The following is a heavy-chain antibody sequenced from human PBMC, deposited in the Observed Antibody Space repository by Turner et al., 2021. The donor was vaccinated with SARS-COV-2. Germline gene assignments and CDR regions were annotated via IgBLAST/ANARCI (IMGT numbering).Heavy chain of an antibody. CDR1: GGTFSSYA. J-gene: IGHJ6*02. CDR3: ARGKNYYGSGSYYPTHYYYGMDV. V-gene: IGHV1-69*01. Sequence: QVQLVQSGAEVKKPGSSVKVSCKASGGTFSSYAISWVRQAPGQGLEWIGGIIPISGTANYAQKFQGRVTITADESTSTAYMELSSLRSEDTAVYYCARGKNYYGSGSYYPTHYYYGMDVWGQGTTVTVSS. CDR2: IIPISGTA. D-gene: IGHD3-10*01.